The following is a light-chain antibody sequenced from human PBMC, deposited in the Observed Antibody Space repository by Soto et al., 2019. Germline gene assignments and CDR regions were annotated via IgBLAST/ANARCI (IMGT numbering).Light chain of an antibody. J-gene: IGKJ5*01. V-gene: IGKV1-39*01. CDR3: QQRSNWPPIT. CDR2: DAS. Sequence: DIQMTQSPSSLSASVGDIVTITCRASQSVSSYLNWYQHKPGKAPKLLIYDASSLESGVPSRFSGSGSGTDFTLTISSLEPEDFAVYYCQQRSNWPPITFGQGTRLEI. CDR1: QSVSSY.